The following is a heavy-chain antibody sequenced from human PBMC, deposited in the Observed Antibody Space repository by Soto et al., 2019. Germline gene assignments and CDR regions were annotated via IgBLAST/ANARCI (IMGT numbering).Heavy chain of an antibody. Sequence: PSETLSLTCTVSGGSISSYYWSWIRQPPGKGLEWIGYIYYSGSTNYNPSLKSRVTISVDTSKNQFSLKLSSVTAADTAVYYCARAGHDYGDSFIDYWGQGTLVTVSS. CDR3: ARAGHDYGDSFIDY. J-gene: IGHJ4*02. CDR2: IYYSGST. D-gene: IGHD4-17*01. CDR1: GGSISSYY. V-gene: IGHV4-59*01.